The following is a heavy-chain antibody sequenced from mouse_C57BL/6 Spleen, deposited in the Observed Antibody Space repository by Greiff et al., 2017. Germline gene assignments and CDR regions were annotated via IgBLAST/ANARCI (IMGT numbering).Heavy chain of an antibody. D-gene: IGHD2-3*01. CDR1: GYSFTGYY. CDR2: INPSTGGT. V-gene: IGHV1-42*01. Sequence: VQLQQSGPELVKPGASVKISCKASGYSFTGYYMNWVKQSPEKSLEWIGEINPSTGGTTYNQKFKAKATLTVDKSSSTAYMQLKSLTSEDSAVYYCARRDGYYFYFDYWGQGTTLTVSS. J-gene: IGHJ2*01. CDR3: ARRDGYYFYFDY.